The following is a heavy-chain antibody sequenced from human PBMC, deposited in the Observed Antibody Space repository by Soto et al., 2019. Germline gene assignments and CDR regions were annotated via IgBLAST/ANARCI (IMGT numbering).Heavy chain of an antibody. CDR2: ISYDGSNK. D-gene: IGHD4-17*01. J-gene: IGHJ5*02. V-gene: IGHV3-30-3*01. Sequence: PGGSLRLSCAASGFTFSSYAMHWVRQAPGKGLEWVAVISYDGSNKYYADSVKGRFTISRDNSKNTLYLQMNSLRAEDTAVYYCAKDPGYDYGELDPWGQGTLVTVSS. CDR3: AKDPGYDYGELDP. CDR1: GFTFSSYA.